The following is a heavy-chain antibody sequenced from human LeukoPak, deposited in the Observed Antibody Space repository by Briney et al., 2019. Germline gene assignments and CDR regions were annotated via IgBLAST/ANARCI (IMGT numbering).Heavy chain of an antibody. Sequence: PSETLSLTCTVSGGSISSYFWSWMRQPPGKGLEWIAYVYYTGSTNYNPSLKSRVTTSVDTSKNQFSLKLSSVTAADTAVYYWARVYDGSAYSGSHALDIWGQGTMVTVSS. CDR2: VYYTGST. CDR3: ARVYDGSAYSGSHALDI. V-gene: IGHV4-59*01. CDR1: GGSISSYF. J-gene: IGHJ3*02. D-gene: IGHD3-22*01.